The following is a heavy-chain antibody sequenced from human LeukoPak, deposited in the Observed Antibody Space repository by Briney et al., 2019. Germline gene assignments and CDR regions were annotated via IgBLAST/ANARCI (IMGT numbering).Heavy chain of an antibody. J-gene: IGHJ6*03. CDR3: AREGYSYGPPYYYYYYYMDV. Sequence: PGGSLRLSCAASGFTFSSYSMNWVRQAPGKGLEWVSYISSSSRTIYYADSVKGRFTISRDNAKNSLYLQMNSLRAEDTAVYYCAREGYSYGPPYYYYYYYMDVWGKGTTVTVSS. CDR1: GFTFSSYS. D-gene: IGHD5-18*01. V-gene: IGHV3-48*01. CDR2: ISSSSRTI.